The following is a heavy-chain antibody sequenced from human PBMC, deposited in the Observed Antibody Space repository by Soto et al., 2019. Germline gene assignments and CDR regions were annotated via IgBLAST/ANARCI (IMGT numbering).Heavy chain of an antibody. V-gene: IGHV1-69*13. D-gene: IGHD6-19*01. J-gene: IGHJ4*02. Sequence: SVKVSCKASGGTFSSYAISWVRQAPGQGLEWMGGIIPIFGTANYAQKFQGRVTITADESTSTAYMELSSLRSEDTAVYYCARSSGWYYGCDYWGQGNLVTVSS. CDR1: GGTFSSYA. CDR2: IIPIFGTA. CDR3: ARSSGWYYGCDY.